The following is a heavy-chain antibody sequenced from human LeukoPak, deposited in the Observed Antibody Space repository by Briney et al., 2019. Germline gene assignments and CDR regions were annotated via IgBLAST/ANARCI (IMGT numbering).Heavy chain of an antibody. CDR2: ISGSGGST. CDR1: GFTFSSYA. J-gene: IGHJ3*02. Sequence: GGSLRLSCAASGFTFSSYAMSWVRQAPGKGLEWVSAISGSGGSTYYADSVKGRFTISRDNSKNTLYLQMNSLRAEDTAVYYCARDQSPVGSGFDAFDIWGQGTMVTVSS. V-gene: IGHV3-23*01. CDR3: ARDQSPVGSGFDAFDI. D-gene: IGHD5-12*01.